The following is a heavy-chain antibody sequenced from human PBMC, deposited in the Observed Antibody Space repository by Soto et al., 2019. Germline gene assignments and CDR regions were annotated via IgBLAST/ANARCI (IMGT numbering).Heavy chain of an antibody. J-gene: IGHJ6*03. Sequence: EVQLVESGGGLVKPGWSLRLSCAASGFDFTSYSINWVRQAPGKGLEWVSSINEDSSYIYYAHSLRGRFTISRDNAKESLYLQMTSLRAEDTAVYYCVRDFGWYFRSGYMDVWGDGATVTVSS. CDR1: GFDFTSYS. D-gene: IGHD3-3*01. CDR3: VRDFGWYFRSGYMDV. V-gene: IGHV3-21*02. CDR2: INEDSSYI.